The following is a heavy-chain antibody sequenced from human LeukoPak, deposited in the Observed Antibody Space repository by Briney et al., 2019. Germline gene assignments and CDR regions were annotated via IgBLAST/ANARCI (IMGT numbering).Heavy chain of an antibody. CDR1: GFTFSNYW. CDR3: ARGIAVAGTGAPDY. Sequence: PGGSLRLSCAASGFTFSNYWMSWVRQAPGKGLEWVSYISSSSSTIYYADSVKGRFTISRDNAKNSLYLQMNSLRAEDTAVYYCARGIAVAGTGAPDYWGQGTLVTVSS. V-gene: IGHV3-48*04. CDR2: ISSSSSTI. D-gene: IGHD6-19*01. J-gene: IGHJ4*02.